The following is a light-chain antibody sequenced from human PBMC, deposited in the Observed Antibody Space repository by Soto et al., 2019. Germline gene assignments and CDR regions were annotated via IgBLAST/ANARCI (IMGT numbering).Light chain of an antibody. V-gene: IGKV3-20*01. CDR2: GAT. Sequence: EIVLTQSPGTLSVSPGERATLSCRASESVSVNYASYQQQRADHPRRLVNDGATSRASTVPSCSSSGSGREFITPTSRIQYEEYAVYYCQQYNSSPPWTLGQGTKVDI. CDR3: QQYNSSPPWT. J-gene: IGKJ1*01. CDR1: ESVSVNY.